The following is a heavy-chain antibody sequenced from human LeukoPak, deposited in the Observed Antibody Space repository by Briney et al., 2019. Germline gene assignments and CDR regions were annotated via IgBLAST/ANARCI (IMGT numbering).Heavy chain of an antibody. D-gene: IGHD2-2*01. J-gene: IGHJ3*02. CDR1: GFSVSTSGVG. CDR2: IYWDDDK. CDR3: AHSTRGYCSSTSCYVRGDAFDI. V-gene: IGHV2-5*02. Sequence: SGPTLVNPTQTLTLTCTFAGFSVSTSGVGVGWIRQPPVKALKWLALIYWDDDKRYSPSLKSRLTITKDTSKNQVLHTMTNMDPVDTATYYCAHSTRGYCSSTSCYVRGDAFDIWGQGTMVTVSS.